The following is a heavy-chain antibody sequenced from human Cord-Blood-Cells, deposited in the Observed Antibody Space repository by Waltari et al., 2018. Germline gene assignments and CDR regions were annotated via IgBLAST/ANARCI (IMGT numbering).Heavy chain of an antibody. CDR3: AKDDLLEAYFDY. Sequence: EVQLVESGGGLVQPGRSLRLSCAASGFTFDDYAMHWVRQGPGKGLEGVSGISWNSGSIGYADSVKGRFTISRDNAKNSLYLQMNSLRAEDTALYYCAKDDLLEAYFDYWGQGTLVTVSS. V-gene: IGHV3-9*01. CDR1: GFTFDDYA. D-gene: IGHD2-21*01. J-gene: IGHJ4*02. CDR2: ISWNSGSI.